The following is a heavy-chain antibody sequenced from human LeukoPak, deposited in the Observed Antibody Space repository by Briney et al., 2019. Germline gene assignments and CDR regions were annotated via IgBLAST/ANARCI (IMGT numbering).Heavy chain of an antibody. CDR2: ISYDGSNK. J-gene: IGHJ4*02. CDR3: ARGGASDY. Sequence: GGSLRLSCAASGFTFSSYAMHWVRQAPGKGLEWVAVISYDGSNKYYADSVKGRFTISRDNSKNTLYLQMNSLRAEDTAVYYCARGGASDYWDQGTLVTVSS. CDR1: GFTFSSYA. V-gene: IGHV3-30-3*01. D-gene: IGHD4/OR15-4a*01.